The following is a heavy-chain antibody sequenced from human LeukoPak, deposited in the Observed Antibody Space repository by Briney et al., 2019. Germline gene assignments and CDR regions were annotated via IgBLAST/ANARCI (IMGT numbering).Heavy chain of an antibody. CDR1: GFTFSSYA. J-gene: IGHJ4*02. Sequence: GGSLRLSCAASGFTFSSYAMSWVRQAPGKGLEWVSVIINSGGSTYYADSVKGRFTISRDNAKNSLYLQMNSLRDEDTAVYYCARALRYDTSGYLFDYWGQGTLVTVSS. D-gene: IGHD3-22*01. CDR2: IINSGGST. V-gene: IGHV3-23*01. CDR3: ARALRYDTSGYLFDY.